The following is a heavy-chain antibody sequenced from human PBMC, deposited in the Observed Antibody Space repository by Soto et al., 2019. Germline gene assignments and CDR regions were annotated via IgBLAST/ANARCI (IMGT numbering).Heavy chain of an antibody. V-gene: IGHV3-15*01. CDR1: GFTFSNTW. CDR3: TTDFWGSNFYYLGGYVDY. J-gene: IGHJ4*02. CDR2: IKTKSDGGTR. D-gene: IGHD3-22*01. Sequence: EVQLVESGGGLVKPGGSLRLSCAASGFTFSNTWMSWVRQAPGKGLEWVARIKTKSDGGTRDYPAPVKGRFTISRDDSENTLYLQMNSLKTDDTAVYYCTTDFWGSNFYYLGGYVDYWGPGTLVTVSS.